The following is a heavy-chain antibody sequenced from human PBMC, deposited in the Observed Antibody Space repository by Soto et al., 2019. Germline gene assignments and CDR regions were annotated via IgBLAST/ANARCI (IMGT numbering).Heavy chain of an antibody. V-gene: IGHV3-21*04. CDR1: GFIFTRYS. CDR3: TRAYGAETFDF. J-gene: IGHJ4*02. Sequence: GGSLRLSCAASGFIFTRYSMNWVRQAPGKGLEWVSSISSTTNYIYYGDSMKGRVTMTQNTAIGTAYMELSSLRSDDTATYYCTRAYGAETFDFWGQGTRVTVSS. CDR2: ISSTTNYI. D-gene: IGHD3-10*01.